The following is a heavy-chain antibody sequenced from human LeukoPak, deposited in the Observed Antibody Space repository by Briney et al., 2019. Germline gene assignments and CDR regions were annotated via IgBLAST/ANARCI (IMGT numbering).Heavy chain of an antibody. CDR1: GFTFSSYW. CDR2: ITSDGSTT. D-gene: IGHD6-13*01. Sequence: GGSLRLSCAASGFTFSSYWMHWVRQAPGKGLVWVSLITSDGSTTTYADSVKGRFTISRDNSKNTPYLQMNSLRAEDTAVYYCAKRGQQLAITYKSGYYFDYWGQGTLVTVSS. CDR3: AKRGQQLAITYKSGYYFDY. J-gene: IGHJ4*02. V-gene: IGHV3-74*01.